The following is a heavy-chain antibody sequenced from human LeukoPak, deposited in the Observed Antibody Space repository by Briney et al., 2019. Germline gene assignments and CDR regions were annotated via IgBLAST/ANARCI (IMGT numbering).Heavy chain of an antibody. V-gene: IGHV5-51*01. J-gene: IGHJ4*02. CDR3: ARHGSYGYLTFDY. CDR1: GYSFTSYW. CDR2: IYPGDSDT. D-gene: IGHD5-18*01. Sequence: GESLKISCKGSGYSFTSYWIGWVRQMPGKGLEWMGIIYPGDSDTRYSPSFQGQVTISADKSISNAYLQWSSLTASDTAMYYCARHGSYGYLTFDYWGQGTLVTVSS.